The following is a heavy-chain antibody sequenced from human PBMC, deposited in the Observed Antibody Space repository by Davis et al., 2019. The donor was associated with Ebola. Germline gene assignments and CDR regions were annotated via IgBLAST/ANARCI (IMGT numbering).Heavy chain of an antibody. CDR3: ARLAVAGLYGMDV. D-gene: IGHD6-19*01. CDR1: GGSISSSSYY. Sequence: MPSETLSLTCTVSGGSISSSSYYWGWIRQPPGKGLEWIGSIYYSGSTNYNPSLKSRVTISVDTSKNQFSLKLSSVTAADTAVYYCARLAVAGLYGMDVWGQGTTVTVSS. J-gene: IGHJ6*02. CDR2: IYYSGST. V-gene: IGHV4-39*07.